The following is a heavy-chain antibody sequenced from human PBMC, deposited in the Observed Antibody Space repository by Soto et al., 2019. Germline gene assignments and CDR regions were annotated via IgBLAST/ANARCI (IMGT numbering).Heavy chain of an antibody. CDR1: GGSSSNYY. D-gene: IGHD4-17*01. Sequence: SETLSLTCTVSGGSSSNYYWNWIRQPPGKGLEWIGYIYYNGSTNYIPSLKSRVTISVDTSKNQFSLKLSSVTAADTAVYYCARVDTIYGWLYPWGQGTLVTVSS. V-gene: IGHV4-59*01. CDR2: IYYNGST. J-gene: IGHJ5*02. CDR3: ARVDTIYGWLYP.